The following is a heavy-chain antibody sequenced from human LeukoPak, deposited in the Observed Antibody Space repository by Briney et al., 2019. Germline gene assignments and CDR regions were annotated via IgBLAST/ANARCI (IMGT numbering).Heavy chain of an antibody. Sequence: ASVKVSCKASGGTFSSYAISWVRQAPGQGREWMGGIIPIFGTANYAQKFQGRVTITTDESTITTYIELSSLRYEGTAVYYCARGSRGRTLDYWGQGTLVTDSS. D-gene: IGHD1/OR15-1a*01. CDR2: IIPIFGTA. CDR1: GGTFSSYA. J-gene: IGHJ4*02. CDR3: ARGSRGRTLDY. V-gene: IGHV1-69*05.